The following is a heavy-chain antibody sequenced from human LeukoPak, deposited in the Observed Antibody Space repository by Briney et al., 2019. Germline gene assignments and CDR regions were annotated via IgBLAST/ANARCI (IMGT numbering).Heavy chain of an antibody. Sequence: SETLSLTCTVSGGSISGYYWSWIRQPAGKGLEWIGRIYTSGSTNYNPSLKSRVTMSVDTSKNQFSLKLSSVTAADTAVYYCAREGITIFGVVIIHYWGQGTLVTVSS. CDR3: AREGITIFGVVIIHY. V-gene: IGHV4-4*07. J-gene: IGHJ4*02. CDR1: GGSISGYY. CDR2: IYTSGST. D-gene: IGHD3-3*01.